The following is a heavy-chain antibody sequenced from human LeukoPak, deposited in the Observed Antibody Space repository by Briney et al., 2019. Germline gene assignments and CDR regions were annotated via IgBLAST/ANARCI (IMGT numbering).Heavy chain of an antibody. D-gene: IGHD1/OR15-1a*01. J-gene: IGHJ3*01. CDR3: ARWLTTSAGFDF. Sequence: SQTLSLTCAISGDSVSSNSATWSWLRQSPWRGLEWLGRTFYRSKWYSDYAPSVEGRITVNPDTSRNRFSLQLDFVTPEDSAVYFCARWLTTSAGFDFWGRGTVVTVSS. CDR1: GDSVSSNSAT. CDR2: TFYRSKWYS. V-gene: IGHV6-1*01.